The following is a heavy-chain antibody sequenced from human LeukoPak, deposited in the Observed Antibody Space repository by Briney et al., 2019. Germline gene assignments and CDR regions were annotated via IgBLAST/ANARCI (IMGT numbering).Heavy chain of an antibody. CDR2: IIPIFGTA. D-gene: IGHD2-2*01. Sequence: SVKVSCKASGGTFSSYAISWVRQAPGQGLEWMGGIIPIFGTANYAQKFQGRVTITADESTSTAYMELSSLRSEDTAVYYCAGGAYCSSTSCYGAYWGQGTLVTVSS. CDR1: GGTFSSYA. V-gene: IGHV1-69*13. CDR3: AGGAYCSSTSCYGAY. J-gene: IGHJ4*02.